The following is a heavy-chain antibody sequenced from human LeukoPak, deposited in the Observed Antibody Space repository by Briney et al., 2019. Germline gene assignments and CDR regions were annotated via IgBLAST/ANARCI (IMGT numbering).Heavy chain of an antibody. CDR1: GGSISSYY. CDR3: ARGGIVGSRTNWFDP. V-gene: IGHV4-59*01. Sequence: SETLSLTCTVSGGSISSYYWSWIRQPPGKGLEWIGYIYYSGSTNYNPSLKSRVTISVGTSKSQFSLKLTSVTPADTAVYYCARGGIVGSRTNWFDPWGQGILVTVSS. D-gene: IGHD1-26*01. J-gene: IGHJ5*02. CDR2: IYYSGST.